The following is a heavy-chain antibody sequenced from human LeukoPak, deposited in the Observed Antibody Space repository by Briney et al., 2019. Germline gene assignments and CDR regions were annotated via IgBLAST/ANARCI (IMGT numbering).Heavy chain of an antibody. CDR3: AKDLGCSTTSCTYDAFDI. Sequence: GGSLRLSCAASGFTFSSYGMHWARQAPGKGLEWVAVISYDGSNKYYADSVKGRFTISRGNSKNTLYLQMNSLRDEDTAVYYCAKDLGCSTTSCTYDAFDIWGQGTMVTVSS. CDR2: ISYDGSNK. CDR1: GFTFSSYG. D-gene: IGHD2-2*01. V-gene: IGHV3-30*18. J-gene: IGHJ3*02.